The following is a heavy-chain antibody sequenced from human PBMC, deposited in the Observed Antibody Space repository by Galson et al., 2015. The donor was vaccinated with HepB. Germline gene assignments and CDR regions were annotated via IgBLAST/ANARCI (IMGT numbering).Heavy chain of an antibody. Sequence: SLRLSCAASGLTFSGYTMSWVRQSPGRGLQWVSYISTNGATTYYADSVKGRFTISRDNSKNTLYLQMNSLRADDTAVYYCAKRSGVDYYDSSGYYHFDYWGQGTLVTV. CDR2: ISTNGATT. CDR1: GLTFSGYT. CDR3: AKRSGVDYYDSSGYYHFDY. V-gene: IGHV3-23*01. D-gene: IGHD3-22*01. J-gene: IGHJ4*02.